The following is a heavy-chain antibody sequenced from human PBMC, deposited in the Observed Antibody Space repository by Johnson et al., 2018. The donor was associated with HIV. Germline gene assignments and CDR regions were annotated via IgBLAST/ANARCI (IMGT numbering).Heavy chain of an antibody. CDR1: GFTFSSYA. D-gene: IGHD1-26*01. J-gene: IGHJ3*02. CDR3: AKGGGSYSDAFDI. Sequence: MQLVESGGGVVQSGRSLRLSCAASGFTFSSYAMSWVRQAPGKGLECVSAISGSGGSTYYADSVKGRFTTSRDISKNTLYLQMNTLRAEDTAVYYFAKGGGSYSDAFDIWGQGTMVTVSS. V-gene: IGHV3-23*04. CDR2: ISGSGGST.